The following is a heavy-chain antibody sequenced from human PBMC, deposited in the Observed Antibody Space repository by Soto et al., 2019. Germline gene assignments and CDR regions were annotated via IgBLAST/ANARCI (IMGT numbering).Heavy chain of an antibody. CDR3: ARGSVGYCSGGSCNNPRFGYYYGMDV. J-gene: IGHJ6*02. CDR2: IYYSGST. D-gene: IGHD2-15*01. Sequence: SSETLSLTCTVSGGSISSGGYYWSWIRQHPGKGLEWIGYIYYSGSTYYNPSLKSRVTISVDTSKSQFSLKLSSVTAADTAVYYCARGSVGYCSGGSCNNPRFGYYYGMDVWGQGTTVTVSS. V-gene: IGHV4-31*03. CDR1: GGSISSGGYY.